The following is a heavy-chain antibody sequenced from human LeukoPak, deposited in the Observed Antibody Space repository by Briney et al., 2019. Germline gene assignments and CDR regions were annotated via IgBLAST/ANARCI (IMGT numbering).Heavy chain of an antibody. J-gene: IGHJ4*02. Sequence: ASVKVSCKASGYTFTSYYMHWVRQAPGQGLEWMGIINPSGGSTSYAQKFQGRVTMTRDTSTSTVYMELSSLRSEDTAVYYCARECYSGPSGWGIDYWGQGTLVTVSS. CDR1: GYTFTSYY. CDR2: INPSGGST. V-gene: IGHV1-46*01. D-gene: IGHD6-19*01. CDR3: ARECYSGPSGWGIDY.